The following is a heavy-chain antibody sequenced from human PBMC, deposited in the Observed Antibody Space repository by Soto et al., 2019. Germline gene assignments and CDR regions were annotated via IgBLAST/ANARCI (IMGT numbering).Heavy chain of an antibody. D-gene: IGHD2-15*01. J-gene: IGHJ3*01. CDR1: GFFISSGNY. CDR2: IFHGGNT. Sequence: SETLSLTCAVSGFFISSGNYWGWIRKPPGKGLEWIGSIFHGGNTYYNPSLKSRVTISVDMSKNQFSLKLNSVTAADTAVYYCSRARWYDAFDVWGQGTVVTVSS. V-gene: IGHV4-38-2*01. CDR3: SRARWYDAFDV.